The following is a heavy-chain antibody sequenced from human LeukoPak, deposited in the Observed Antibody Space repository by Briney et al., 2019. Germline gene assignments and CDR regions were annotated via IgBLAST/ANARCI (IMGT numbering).Heavy chain of an antibody. J-gene: IGHJ6*04. CDR2: ISSSSSTI. CDR1: GFTFSSYS. Sequence: GGSLRLSCAASGFTFSSYSMNWVRQAPGKGLEWVSYISSSSSTIYYADSVKGRFTISRDNAKNSLYLQMNSLRAEDTAVYYCAREEMAASSGIRSDVWGKGTMVTVSS. CDR3: AREEMAASSGIRSDV. V-gene: IGHV3-48*01. D-gene: IGHD6-13*01.